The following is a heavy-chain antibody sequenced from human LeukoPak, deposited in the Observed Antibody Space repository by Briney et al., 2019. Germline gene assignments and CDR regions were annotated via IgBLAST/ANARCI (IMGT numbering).Heavy chain of an antibody. J-gene: IGHJ4*02. Sequence: GGSLRLSCAASGFTFSSYSMNWVRQALGKGLEWVSSISSSSSYIYYADSVKGRFTISRDNAKNSLYLQMNSLRAEDTAVYYCARDVYSSGWTFDYWGQGTLVTVSS. CDR1: GFTFSSYS. CDR2: ISSSSSYI. CDR3: ARDVYSSGWTFDY. D-gene: IGHD6-19*01. V-gene: IGHV3-21*01.